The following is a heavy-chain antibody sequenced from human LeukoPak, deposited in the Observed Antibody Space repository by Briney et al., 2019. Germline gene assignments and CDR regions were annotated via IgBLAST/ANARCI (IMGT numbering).Heavy chain of an antibody. CDR3: ARFSRRLGELCFDY. D-gene: IGHD3-16*01. V-gene: IGHV4-59*08. CDR2: IYYSGST. J-gene: IGHJ4*02. Sequence: SETLSLTCTVSGGSISSYYWSWIRQPPGKGLEWIGYIYYSGSTNYNPSLKSRVTISVDTSKNQFSLKLSSVTAADTAVYYCARFSRRLGELCFDYWGQGTLVTVSS. CDR1: GGSISSYY.